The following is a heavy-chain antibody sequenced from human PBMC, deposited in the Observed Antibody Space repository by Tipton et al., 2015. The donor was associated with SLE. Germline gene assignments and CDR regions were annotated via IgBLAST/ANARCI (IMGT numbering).Heavy chain of an antibody. Sequence: TLSLTCTVSGVSIFNFYWSWFRQPPGKGPECIAYIHYSGSTNSNPSLGSRVTISIDTSKSQFFLNLSSVTAADTAVYYCASQGYCGTDCYSDYWGQGTLVTVSS. V-gene: IGHV4-59*08. CDR1: GVSIFNFY. D-gene: IGHD2-21*01. CDR3: ASQGYCGTDCYSDY. CDR2: IHYSGST. J-gene: IGHJ4*02.